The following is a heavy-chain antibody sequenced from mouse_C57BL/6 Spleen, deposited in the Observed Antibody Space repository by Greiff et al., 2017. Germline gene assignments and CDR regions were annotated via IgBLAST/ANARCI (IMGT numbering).Heavy chain of an antibody. V-gene: IGHV1-50*01. CDR1: GYTFTSYW. CDR2: IDPSDSYT. CDR3: ARWGGYSNYRVDFDY. Sequence: VQLQQPGAELVKPGASVKLSCKASGYTFTSYWMQWVKQRPGQGLEWIGEIDPSDSYTNYNQKFKGKATLTVDTSSSTAYMQLSSLTSEDSAVYYCARWGGYSNYRVDFDYWGQGTTLTVSS. J-gene: IGHJ2*01. D-gene: IGHD2-5*01.